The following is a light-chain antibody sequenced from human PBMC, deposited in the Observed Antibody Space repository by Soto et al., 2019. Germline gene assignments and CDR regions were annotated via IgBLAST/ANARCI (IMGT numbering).Light chain of an antibody. CDR1: QYTYNY. CDR3: QQTYSTPLT. J-gene: IGKJ4*01. V-gene: IGKV1-39*01. Sequence: DIQMTQSPSSLSASVGDRVTITCRASQYTYNYLSWYQQKPGKAPKLLIYDASSLQSGVPPRFSGSGSGTDFTLSINSLQPEDFATYYCQQTYSTPLTFGGGTKVEIK. CDR2: DAS.